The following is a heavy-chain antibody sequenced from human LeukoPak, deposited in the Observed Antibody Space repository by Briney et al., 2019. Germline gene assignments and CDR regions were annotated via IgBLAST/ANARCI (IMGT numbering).Heavy chain of an antibody. V-gene: IGHV3-23*01. CDR1: GFTFSNFA. Sequence: GGSLRLSCAASGFTFSNFAMTWVRQAPGKGLEWVSVISGSGGNTYYTDSVKGRFTISRDNSKSTLYLQMTSLRAEDTAVYYCANNFRHSGSYYGFDYWGQGALVTVSS. CDR2: ISGSGGNT. J-gene: IGHJ4*02. CDR3: ANNFRHSGSYYGFDY. D-gene: IGHD1-26*01.